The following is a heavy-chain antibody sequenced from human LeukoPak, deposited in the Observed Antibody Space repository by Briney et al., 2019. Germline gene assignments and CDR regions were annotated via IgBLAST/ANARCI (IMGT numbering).Heavy chain of an antibody. D-gene: IGHD5-12*01. CDR1: GFTFSSYG. CDR3: VKDSGGLPIYGMDV. Sequence: PGGSLRLSCSASGFTFSSYGMHWVRQAPGKGLDYVSAISSNGGSTYCADSEEGRFTISRDNSKNTLHLQMSSLRPEDTAVYYCVKDSGGLPIYGMDVWGQGTTVTVSS. J-gene: IGHJ6*02. CDR2: ISSNGGST. V-gene: IGHV3-64D*09.